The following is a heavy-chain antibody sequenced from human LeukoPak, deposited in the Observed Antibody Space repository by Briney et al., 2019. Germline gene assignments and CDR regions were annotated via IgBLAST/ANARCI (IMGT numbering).Heavy chain of an antibody. Sequence: GGSLRLSCAASGFTFDDYGMSWVRQAPGKGLEWVSGINWNGGSTGYADSVKDRFTISRDNAKNSLYLQMNSLRAEDTALYYCARMAAYYYDSSGHLNYFDYWGQGTLSPSPQ. CDR1: GFTFDDYG. J-gene: IGHJ4*02. D-gene: IGHD3-22*01. V-gene: IGHV3-20*04. CDR2: INWNGGST. CDR3: ARMAAYYYDSSGHLNYFDY.